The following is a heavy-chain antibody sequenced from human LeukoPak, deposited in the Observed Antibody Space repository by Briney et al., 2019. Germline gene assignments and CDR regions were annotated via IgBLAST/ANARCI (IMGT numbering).Heavy chain of an antibody. Sequence: TGGSLRLSCAASGFTFSSYAMSWVRQAPGKGLEWVSAMSGSGGSTYYADSVKGRFTISRDNSKNTLCLQMNSLRAEDTAVYYCARGPESIAARQGNWFDPWGQGTLVTVSS. J-gene: IGHJ5*02. CDR1: GFTFSSYA. V-gene: IGHV3-23*01. CDR3: ARGPESIAARQGNWFDP. D-gene: IGHD6-6*01. CDR2: MSGSGGST.